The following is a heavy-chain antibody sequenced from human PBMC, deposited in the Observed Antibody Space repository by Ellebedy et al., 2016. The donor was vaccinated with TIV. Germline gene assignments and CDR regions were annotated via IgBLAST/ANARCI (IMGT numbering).Heavy chain of an antibody. CDR2: VSDDGTT. D-gene: IGHD3-9*01. CDR1: GGSISRYS. J-gene: IGHJ4*02. CDR3: AGLTGVGVFDF. V-gene: IGHV4-59*08. Sequence: MPSETLSLTCAVFGGSISRYSWSWLRQPPGKGLELVAFVSDDGTTKSHPSLMSRLTISVDTSKNQFSLKLTSVTAADTAKYYCAGLTGVGVFDFWGQGLLVTVS.